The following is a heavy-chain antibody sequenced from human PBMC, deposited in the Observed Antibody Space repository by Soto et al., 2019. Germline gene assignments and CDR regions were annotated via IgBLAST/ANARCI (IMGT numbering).Heavy chain of an antibody. D-gene: IGHD3-22*01. Sequence: AGGSLRFSCAASGFTFSSYWMSWVRQAPGKGLEWVTNIKQDGSEKYYVDSVKGRFTISRDNAKNSLYLQMNSLRAEDTAVYYCARSVYYDSSGYLGWGQGTLVTVYS. CDR2: IKQDGSEK. CDR1: GFTFSSYW. V-gene: IGHV3-7*01. CDR3: ARSVYYDSSGYLG. J-gene: IGHJ4*02.